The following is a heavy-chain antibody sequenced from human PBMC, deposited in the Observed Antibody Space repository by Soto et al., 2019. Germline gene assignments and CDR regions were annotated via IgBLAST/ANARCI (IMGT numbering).Heavy chain of an antibody. CDR3: ATMGTPATGLYFFDY. CDR1: GGSISSGNYY. D-gene: IGHD2-15*01. CDR2: ISYSGST. Sequence: QVQLQESGPGLVKPSQTLSLTCTVSGGSISSGNYYWSWIRQPPGKGLEWIGFISYSGSTHYSTYLKSRLTTSVATSKSRFSLNLSFVTAADTAVYYCATMGTPATGLYFFDYWGQGSLVTVSS. V-gene: IGHV4-30-4*01. J-gene: IGHJ4*02.